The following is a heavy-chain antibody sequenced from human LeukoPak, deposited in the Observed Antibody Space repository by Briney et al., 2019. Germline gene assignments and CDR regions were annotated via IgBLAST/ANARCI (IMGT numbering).Heavy chain of an antibody. CDR3: ARYSSSGRGIAAAGLDY. CDR2: INYSGTT. D-gene: IGHD6-13*01. Sequence: PSETLSLTCTVSGGSIIDNSYYWGWFRRPPGKGLEWIAIINYSGTTFYNPSLESRVTISVDTSKNQFSLKLSSVTAADTAVYYCARYSSSGRGIAAAGLDYWGQGTLVTVSS. V-gene: IGHV4-39*07. CDR1: GGSIIDNSYY. J-gene: IGHJ4*02.